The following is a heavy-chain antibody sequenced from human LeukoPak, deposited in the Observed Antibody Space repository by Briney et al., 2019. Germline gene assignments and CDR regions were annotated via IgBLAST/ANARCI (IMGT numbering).Heavy chain of an antibody. V-gene: IGHV3-53*01. Sequence: GGSLRLSCVASGFTVSNKYMSWVRQAPGKGLEWVSVLYNAGSTYYADSVKGRFTISRDNSKNTLYLQMYSLRAEDTAVYYCARDPFGGDGAFWYFDLWGHGTLVTVSS. CDR3: ARDPFGGDGAFWYFDL. J-gene: IGHJ2*01. CDR1: GFTVSNKY. D-gene: IGHD2-21*02. CDR2: LYNAGST.